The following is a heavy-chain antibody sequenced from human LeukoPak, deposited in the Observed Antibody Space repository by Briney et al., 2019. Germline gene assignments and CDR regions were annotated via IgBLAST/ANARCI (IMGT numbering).Heavy chain of an antibody. CDR2: ISGSGGST. D-gene: IGHD2-2*01. CDR1: GFTFSDYY. J-gene: IGHJ3*02. Sequence: GGSLRLSCAASGFTFSDYYMSWIRQAPGKGLEWVSAISGSGGSTYYADSVKGRFTISRDNSKNTLYLQMNSLRAEDTAVYYCAKEHSAARGYDAFDIWGQGTMVTVSS. CDR3: AKEHSAARGYDAFDI. V-gene: IGHV3-23*01.